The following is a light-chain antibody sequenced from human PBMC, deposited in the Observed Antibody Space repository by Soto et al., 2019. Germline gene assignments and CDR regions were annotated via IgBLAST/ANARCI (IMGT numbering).Light chain of an antibody. CDR1: SSDVGGYNY. CDR2: DVS. J-gene: IGLJ3*02. Sequence: QSVLTQPASVSGSPGQSITISCTGTSSDVGGYNYVSCYQQHPGKAPKLMIYDVSNRPSGVSNRFSGSKSGNTDSLTISGPQAEDKDDYYCSSYTSSSTLVFGGGTKVTVL. CDR3: SSYTSSSTLV. V-gene: IGLV2-14*01.